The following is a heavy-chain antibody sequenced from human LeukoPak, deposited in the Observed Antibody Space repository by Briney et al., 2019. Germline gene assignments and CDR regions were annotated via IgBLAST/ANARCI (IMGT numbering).Heavy chain of an antibody. CDR3: SRGLDSRKLGY. J-gene: IGHJ4*02. CDR1: GASFSSGDQY. D-gene: IGHD3-22*01. Sequence: SETLSLTCTVSGASFSSGDQYWNWIRQSPGKGLEWIGSLHPSGNFYNNPSLESRVTMSVYTSKNQFSLNLNSVPAADTAVYFCSRGLDSRKLGYWGQGTLVTVSS. CDR2: LHPSGNF. V-gene: IGHV4-31*03.